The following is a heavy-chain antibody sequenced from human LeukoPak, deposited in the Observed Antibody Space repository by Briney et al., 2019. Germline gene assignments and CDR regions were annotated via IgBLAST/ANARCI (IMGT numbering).Heavy chain of an antibody. CDR3: ARGGYCGGDCYFYY. Sequence: SETLSLTCTVSGGSISSGSYYWSWIRQPAGKGLEWIGRVYSSGSTNYNPSLQGRVSISVDTSKNQFSLRLSSVAAADTAVYYCARGGYCGGDCYFYYWGQGTLVTVSS. CDR2: VYSSGST. CDR1: GGSISSGSYY. D-gene: IGHD2-21*02. V-gene: IGHV4-61*02. J-gene: IGHJ4*02.